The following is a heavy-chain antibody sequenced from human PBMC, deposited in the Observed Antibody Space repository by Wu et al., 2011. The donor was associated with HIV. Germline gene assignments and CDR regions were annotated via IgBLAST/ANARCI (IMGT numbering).Heavy chain of an antibody. CDR2: LNPNSGGT. V-gene: IGHV1-2*02. CDR1: GGTFSTYA. Sequence: QVQLLQSGAEVKRPGSSVKVSCKASGGTFSTYAISWIRQAPGQGLEWMGWLNPNSGGTNFAQKFQGRVTMSRDTSITTAYMELSRLRSDDSAIYYCARPPPGSTYYYEQYYFGYWGQGTLVTVSS. D-gene: IGHD3-22*01. J-gene: IGHJ4*02. CDR3: ARPPPGSTYYYEQYYFGY.